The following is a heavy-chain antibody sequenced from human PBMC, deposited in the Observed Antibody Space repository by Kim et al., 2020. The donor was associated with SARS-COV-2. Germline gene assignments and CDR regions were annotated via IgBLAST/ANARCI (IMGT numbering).Heavy chain of an antibody. CDR2: IYHSGST. D-gene: IGHD3-22*01. CDR3: ARALLHYYDSSGYYDY. CDR1: GGSISSSNW. V-gene: IGHV4-4*02. J-gene: IGHJ4*02. Sequence: SETLSLTCAVSGGSISSSNWWSWVRQPPGTGLEWIGEIYHSGSTNYNPSLKSRVTISVDKSKNQFSLKLSSVTAADTAVYYCARALLHYYDSSGYYDYWGQGTLVTVSS.